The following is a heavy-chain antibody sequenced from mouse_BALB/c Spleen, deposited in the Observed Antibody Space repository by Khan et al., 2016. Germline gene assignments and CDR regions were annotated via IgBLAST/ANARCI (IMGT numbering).Heavy chain of an antibody. CDR1: GFNIKDYY. J-gene: IGHJ2*01. CDR3: ANYGSSFFDY. CDR2: IDPENGNT. D-gene: IGHD1-1*01. Sequence: VQLQQSGAELVRPGALVKLSCKASGFNIKDYYMHWVKQRPEQGLEWIGWIDPENGNTIYDPKFQGKASITADTSSNTAYLQLSSLTSEDTAVYYGANYGSSFFDYWGQGTTLTVSS. V-gene: IGHV14-1*02.